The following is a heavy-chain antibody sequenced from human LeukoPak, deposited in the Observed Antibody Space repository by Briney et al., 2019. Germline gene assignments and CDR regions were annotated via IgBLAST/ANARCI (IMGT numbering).Heavy chain of an antibody. J-gene: IGHJ4*02. D-gene: IGHD3-10*01. CDR1: GYTFTSYA. CDR3: ARGSSSRITMVADPY. V-gene: IGHV1-3*01. CDR2: INAGNGNT. Sequence: ASVRVSCKASGYTFTSYAMHWVRQAPGQRLEWMGWINAGNGNTKYSQKFQGRVTITRDTSASTAYMELSSLRSEDTAVYYCARGSSSRITMVADPYWGQGTRVIVSS.